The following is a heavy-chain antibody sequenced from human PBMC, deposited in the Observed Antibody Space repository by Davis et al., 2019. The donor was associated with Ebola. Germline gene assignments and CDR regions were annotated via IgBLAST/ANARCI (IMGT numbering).Heavy chain of an antibody. V-gene: IGHV4-34*01. D-gene: IGHD6-19*01. CDR2: INHSGNT. Sequence: PSETLSLTCAVYGGSFSGYYWSWIRQPPGKGLEWIGEINHSGNTNYNPSLKSRVTISVDTSKNQFSLKLSSVTAADTAVYYCATYRSGGPMAYYYYMDVWGKGTTVTVSS. CDR3: ATYRSGGPMAYYYYMDV. CDR1: GGSFSGYY. J-gene: IGHJ6*03.